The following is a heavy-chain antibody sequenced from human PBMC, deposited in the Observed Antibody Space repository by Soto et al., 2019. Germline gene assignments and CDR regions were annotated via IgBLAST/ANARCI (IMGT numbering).Heavy chain of an antibody. J-gene: IGHJ5*02. CDR1: GGSLSSYY. Sequence: SETLSLTCTVSGGSLSSYYWSWIRQPPGKGLEWIGYIYYSGSTNYNPSLKSRVTISVDTSKNQFSLKVNSVTAADTAVYFCARYKYSWDDGWFDPRGRGTLVIVSA. V-gene: IGHV4-59*01. CDR2: IYYSGST. CDR3: ARYKYSWDDGWFDP. D-gene: IGHD1-1*01.